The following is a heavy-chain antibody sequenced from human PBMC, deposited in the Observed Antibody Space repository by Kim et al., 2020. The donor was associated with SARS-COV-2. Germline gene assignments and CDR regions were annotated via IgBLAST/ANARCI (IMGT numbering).Heavy chain of an antibody. CDR3: ARRLANTSGWGSHYCDL. CDR1: GGSFSVYY. V-gene: IGHV4-34*01. D-gene: IGHD3-10*01. J-gene: IGHJ4*02. Sequence: SETLSLTCAVYGGSFSVYYWSWIRQPPGKGLEWIGEINHSGRPNYNPSPKSRVTISVATSKNQFSLKLTSVTAADTAVYYCARRLANTSGWGSHYCDLWGQGTLVTVSS. CDR2: INHSGRP.